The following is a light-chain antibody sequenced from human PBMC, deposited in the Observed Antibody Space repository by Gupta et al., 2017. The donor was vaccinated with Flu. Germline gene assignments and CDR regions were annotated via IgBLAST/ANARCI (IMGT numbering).Light chain of an antibody. Sequence: PSSLSASTGDRVTITCRASQGISSYLAWYQQKPGKAPKLLIYAASTLQSGVPARFSGSGSGTDCTRTISCLQSEDFATDYCQEYDRYPRTFGQGTKVEIK. CDR2: AAS. CDR1: QGISSY. V-gene: IGKV1-8*01. J-gene: IGKJ1*01. CDR3: QEYDRYPRT.